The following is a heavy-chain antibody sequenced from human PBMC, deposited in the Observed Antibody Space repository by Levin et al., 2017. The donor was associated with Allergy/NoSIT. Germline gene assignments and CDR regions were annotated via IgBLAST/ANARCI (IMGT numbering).Heavy chain of an antibody. J-gene: IGHJ4*02. Sequence: PSQTLSLTCTFSGFSLSASGVGVGWIRQPPGGALEWLAVIYWDDNVHYSPSLQSRLTVTKDTSKNQVILTMSNMDPVDTATYYCAHRRPYYFNFWGQGTLVTVSS. CDR2: IYWDDNV. V-gene: IGHV2-5*02. CDR3: AHRRPYYFNF. CDR1: GFSLSASGVG.